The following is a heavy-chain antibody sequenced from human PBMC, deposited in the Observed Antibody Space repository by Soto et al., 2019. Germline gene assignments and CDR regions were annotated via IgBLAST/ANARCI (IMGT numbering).Heavy chain of an antibody. V-gene: IGHV4-30-4*01. CDR2: IYSSGSI. CDR3: ARGALGSSSSWFAFWFDP. Sequence: SETLSLTCTVSGGAISSGDYYWSWIRPPPGKGLEWIGYIYSSGSIYYNPSLMSRLIISGDTSKNQFSLRLTSVTATDTAVYYCARGALGSSSSWFAFWFDPWGQGTLVTVSS. J-gene: IGHJ5*02. CDR1: GGAISSGDYY. D-gene: IGHD6-6*01.